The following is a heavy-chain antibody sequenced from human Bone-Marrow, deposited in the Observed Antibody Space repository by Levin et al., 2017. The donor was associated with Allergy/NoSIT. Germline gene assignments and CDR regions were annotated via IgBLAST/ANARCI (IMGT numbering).Heavy chain of an antibody. J-gene: IGHJ4*02. CDR2: ISGSGGST. CDR3: AKGVIVGVVVPAALTFDY. V-gene: IGHV3-23*01. D-gene: IGHD2-2*01. Sequence: GESLKISCAASGFTFSSYAMSWVRQAPGKGLEWVSAISGSGGSTYYADSVKGRFTISRDNSKNTLYLQMNSLRAEDTAVYYCAKGVIVGVVVPAALTFDYWGQGTLVTVSS. CDR1: GFTFSSYA.